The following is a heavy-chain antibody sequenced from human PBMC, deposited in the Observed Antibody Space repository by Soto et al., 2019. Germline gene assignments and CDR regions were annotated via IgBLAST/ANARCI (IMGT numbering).Heavy chain of an antibody. CDR1: GFAFRSYN. CDR2: VSSGSSNI. Sequence: GGSLRLSCAASGFAFRSYNMNWVRKAPGKGLEWVASVSSGSSNIYYADSVKGRFTISRDNAKNSLYLQMDSLRAEDSAVYYCASATVVTATFDFWGQGTLVTVSS. CDR3: ASATVVTATFDF. J-gene: IGHJ4*02. V-gene: IGHV3-21*01. D-gene: IGHD2-21*02.